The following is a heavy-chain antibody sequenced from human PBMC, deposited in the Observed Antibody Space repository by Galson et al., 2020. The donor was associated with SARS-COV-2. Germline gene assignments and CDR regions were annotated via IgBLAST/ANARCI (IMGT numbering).Heavy chain of an antibody. J-gene: IGHJ5*02. D-gene: IGHD3-10*01. Sequence: SETLSLTCTVSGGSISSGDYYWSWIRQPPGKGLEWIGYIYYSGRTYYNPSLKSRVTISVDTSKNQFSLKLSSVTAADTAVYYCARDIRPITMVRGVIMEEFGWFDPWGQGTLVTVSS. CDR2: IYYSGRT. CDR3: ARDIRPITMVRGVIMEEFGWFDP. CDR1: GGSISSGDYY. V-gene: IGHV4-30-4*01.